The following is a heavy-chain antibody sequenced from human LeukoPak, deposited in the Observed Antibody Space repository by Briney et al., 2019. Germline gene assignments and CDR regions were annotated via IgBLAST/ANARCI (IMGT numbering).Heavy chain of an antibody. D-gene: IGHD3-22*01. CDR2: ISSSSSYI. CDR3: ARGVGYYYDSSGSAPAPEY. V-gene: IGHV3-21*01. Sequence: GRSLRLSCAASGFTFSSYSMNWVRQAPGKGLEWVSSISSSSSYIYYADSVKGRFTISRDNAKNSLYLQMNSLRAEDTAVYYCARGVGYYYDSSGSAPAPEYWGQGTLVTVSS. CDR1: GFTFSSYS. J-gene: IGHJ4*02.